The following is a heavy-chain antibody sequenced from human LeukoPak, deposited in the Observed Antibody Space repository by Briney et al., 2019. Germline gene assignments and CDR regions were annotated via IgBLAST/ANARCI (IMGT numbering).Heavy chain of an antibody. D-gene: IGHD3-16*02. J-gene: IGHJ2*01. CDR3: AKTARRDYVWGSYQGWYFDL. CDR1: GFTFSSYA. Sequence: GGSLRLSCAASGFTFSSYAMSWVRQAPGKGLEWVSAISGSGGSTYYADSVKGRFTISRDNSKNTLYLQMNSLRAEDTAVYYCAKTARRDYVWGSYQGWYFDLWGRGTLVTVSS. V-gene: IGHV3-23*01. CDR2: ISGSGGST.